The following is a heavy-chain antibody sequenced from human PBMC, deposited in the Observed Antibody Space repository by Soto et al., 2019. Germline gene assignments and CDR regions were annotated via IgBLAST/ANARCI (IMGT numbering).Heavy chain of an antibody. Sequence: ASVKVSCKASGYTFTSYAMHWVRQAPGQRLEWMGWINAGNGNTKYSQKFQGRVTITRDTSASTAYMELSSLRSEDTAVYYCARSPFIFTGWFDSWGQGTLVTVSS. CDR3: ARSPFIFTGWFDS. J-gene: IGHJ5*01. V-gene: IGHV1-3*01. CDR2: INAGNGNT. CDR1: GYTFTSYA. D-gene: IGHD3-16*02.